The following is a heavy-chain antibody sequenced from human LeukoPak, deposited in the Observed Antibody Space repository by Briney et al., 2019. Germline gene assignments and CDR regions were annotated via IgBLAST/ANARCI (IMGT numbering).Heavy chain of an antibody. CDR3: ARDLGRDRYFDS. D-gene: IGHD5-24*01. J-gene: IGHJ4*02. Sequence: GGSLRLSCAASGFTFSPYPMNWVRQAPGKGLEWVSYISGGSDTIHYADSVKGRFAISRDNAKNSLYLQMNSLRAEDTAVYYCARDLGRDRYFDSWGQGTLVTVSS. V-gene: IGHV3-48*04. CDR1: GFTFSPYP. CDR2: ISGGSDTI.